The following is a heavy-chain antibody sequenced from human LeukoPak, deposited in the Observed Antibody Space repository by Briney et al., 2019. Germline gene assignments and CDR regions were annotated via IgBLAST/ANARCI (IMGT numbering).Heavy chain of an antibody. J-gene: IGHJ1*01. CDR3: ASSGIGYYDSSGYYAEYFQH. V-gene: IGHV3-74*01. D-gene: IGHD3-22*01. CDR1: GFTFSSYW. Sequence: GGSLRLSCAASGFTFSSYWMHWVRQAPGKGLVWVSRINSDGSSTSYADSVKGRFTISRDNAKNTLYLQMNSLRAEDTAVYYCASSGIGYYDSSGYYAEYFQHWGQGTLVTVSS. CDR2: INSDGSST.